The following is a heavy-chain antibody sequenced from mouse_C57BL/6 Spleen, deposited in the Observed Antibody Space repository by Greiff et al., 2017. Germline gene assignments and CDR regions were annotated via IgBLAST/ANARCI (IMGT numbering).Heavy chain of an antibody. CDR3: ARGHYYGSSGYFDV. Sequence: QVQLQQPGAELVKPGASVKMSCKASGYTFTSYWITWVKQRPGKGLEWIGDIYPGSGSTNYNEKFKSKATLTVDTSSSTAYMQLSSLTSEDSAVYYCARGHYYGSSGYFDVWGTGTTVTVSS. D-gene: IGHD1-1*01. CDR1: GYTFTSYW. J-gene: IGHJ1*03. V-gene: IGHV1-55*01. CDR2: IYPGSGST.